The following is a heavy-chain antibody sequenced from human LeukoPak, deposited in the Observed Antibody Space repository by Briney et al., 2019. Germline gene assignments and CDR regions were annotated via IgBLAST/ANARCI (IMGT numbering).Heavy chain of an antibody. CDR3: ARSPITIFGVVTNAGGWFDP. V-gene: IGHV1-18*04. CDR2: ISAYNGNT. Sequence: ASVKVSCKASGYSFTGYYMHWVRQAPGQGLEWMGWISAYNGNTNYAQKLQGRVTMTTDTSTSTAYMELRSLRSDDTAVYYCARSPITIFGVVTNAGGWFDPWGQGTLVTVSS. D-gene: IGHD3-3*01. CDR1: GYSFTGYY. J-gene: IGHJ5*02.